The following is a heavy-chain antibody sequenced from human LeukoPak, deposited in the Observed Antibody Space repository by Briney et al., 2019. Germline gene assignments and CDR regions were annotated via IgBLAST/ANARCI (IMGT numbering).Heavy chain of an antibody. CDR2: IYTSGST. V-gene: IGHV4-4*07. CDR1: GGSISSYY. Sequence: PSETLSLTCTVSGGSISSYYWSWIRQPAGKGLEWIGRIYTSGSTNYNPSLKSRVTISVDKSKNQFSLKLSSVTAADTAVYYCARVIAAAGTGWNYYYMDVWGKGTTVTVSS. J-gene: IGHJ6*03. D-gene: IGHD6-13*01. CDR3: ARVIAAAGTGWNYYYMDV.